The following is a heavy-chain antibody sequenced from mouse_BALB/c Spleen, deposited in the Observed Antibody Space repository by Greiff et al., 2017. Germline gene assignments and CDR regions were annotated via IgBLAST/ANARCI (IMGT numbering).Heavy chain of an antibody. D-gene: IGHD3-3*01. CDR2: ISSGSSTI. CDR3: ARGWDRFAY. CDR1: GFTFSSFG. J-gene: IGHJ3*01. V-gene: IGHV5-17*02. Sequence: EVKLMESGGGLVQPGGSRKLSCAASGFTFSSFGLHWVRQAPEKGLEWVAYISSGSSTIYYADTVKGRFTISRDNPKNTLFLQMTSLRSEDTAMYYCARGWDRFAYWGQGTLVTVSA.